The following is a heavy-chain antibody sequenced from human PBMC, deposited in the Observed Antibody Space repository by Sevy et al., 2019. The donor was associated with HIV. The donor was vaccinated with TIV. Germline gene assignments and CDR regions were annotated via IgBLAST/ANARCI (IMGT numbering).Heavy chain of an antibody. CDR3: ARVVSGSYSYAFDI. V-gene: IGHV3-72*01. CDR1: GFTFSDHY. CDR2: TRNKANSYTT. Sequence: GGSLRLSCAASGFTFSDHYMDWVRQAPGKGLEWVGRTRNKANSYTTEYAASVKGRFTISREDSKNSLYLQMNSLKTEDTAVYYCARVVSGSYSYAFDIWGQGTMVTVSS. D-gene: IGHD1-26*01. J-gene: IGHJ3*02.